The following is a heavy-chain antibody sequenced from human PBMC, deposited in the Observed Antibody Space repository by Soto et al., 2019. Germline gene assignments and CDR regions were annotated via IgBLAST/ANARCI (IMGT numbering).Heavy chain of an antibody. CDR2: ISGSGGST. CDR1: GFTFSSYA. CDR3: AKDRRTLVVAAYYFDY. J-gene: IGHJ4*02. Sequence: PGGSLRLSCAASGFTFSSYAMSWVRQAPGKGLEWVSAISGSGGSTYYADSVKGRFTISRDNSKNTLYLQMNSLRAEDTAVYYCAKDRRTLVVAAYYFDYWGQGTLVTVSS. V-gene: IGHV3-23*01. D-gene: IGHD2-15*01.